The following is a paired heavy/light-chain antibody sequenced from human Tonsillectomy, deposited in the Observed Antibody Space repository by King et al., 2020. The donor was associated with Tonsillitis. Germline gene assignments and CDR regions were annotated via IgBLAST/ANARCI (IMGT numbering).Light chain of an antibody. V-gene: IGLV1-40*01. CDR1: SSNIGAGYD. CDR2: GNN. J-gene: IGLJ2*01. Sequence: QSVLTQPPSVSGAPGQRVTISCTGSSSNIGAGYDVHWYQQLPGTAPKVLIYGNNNRPSGVPDRFSGSKSGTSASLAITGLQAEDEADYYCQSYDRSLSGVVFGGGTKLTVL. CDR3: QSYDRSLSGVV.
Heavy chain of an antibody. J-gene: IGHJ4*02. Sequence: QVQLVESGGGLVKPGGSLRLSCAASGFTFSEYFMTWIRQAPGKGLEWVSYISSSSDYTNYGDSVRGRFTVSRDNAKNSLYLQMNSLRAEDTAVYYCARGSTRDWYSSGWYRIDYWGQGTLVTVSS. D-gene: IGHD6-19*01. CDR3: ARGSTRDWYSSGWYRIDY. CDR2: ISSSSDYT. CDR1: GFTFSEYF. V-gene: IGHV3-11*05.